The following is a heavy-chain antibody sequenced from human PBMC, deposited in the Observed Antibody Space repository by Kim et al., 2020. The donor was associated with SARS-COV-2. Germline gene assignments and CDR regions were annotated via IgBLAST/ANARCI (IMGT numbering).Heavy chain of an antibody. D-gene: IGHD2-21*01. CDR3: AQGLVVIGNYFDQ. Sequence: NPSLKSRVLMSLDSSKNQFSRKLKSVTAADTAVYYCAQGLVVIGNYFDQWGQGTLVTVSS. V-gene: IGHV4-30-2*05. J-gene: IGHJ4*02.